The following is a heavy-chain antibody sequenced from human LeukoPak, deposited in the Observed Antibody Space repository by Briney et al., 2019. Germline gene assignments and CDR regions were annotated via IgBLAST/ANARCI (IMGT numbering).Heavy chain of an antibody. D-gene: IGHD3-22*01. Sequence: GGSLRLSCSASGFTFSAYTMNWVRQAPGQGLEWVSYISSGSSSVYYADSVKGRFTISRDNSKNTLYLQMNSLRAEDTAVYYCARAPPYYYDSSGYINYYYYMDVWGKGTTVTVSS. J-gene: IGHJ6*03. CDR2: ISSGSSSV. CDR1: GFTFSAYT. CDR3: ARAPPYYYDSSGYINYYYYMDV. V-gene: IGHV3-48*01.